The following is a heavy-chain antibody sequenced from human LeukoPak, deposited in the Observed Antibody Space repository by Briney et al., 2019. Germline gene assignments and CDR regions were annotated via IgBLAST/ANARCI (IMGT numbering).Heavy chain of an antibody. CDR3: AKEREPIVALYNWFDP. Sequence: GGSLRLSCAASGFTFSSYAMSWVRQAPGKGLEWVSAISGSGGSTYYADSVKGRFTISRDNSKNTLYLQMNSLRAEDTAVYYCAKEREPIVALYNWFDPWGQGTLVTVSS. CDR2: ISGSGGST. D-gene: IGHD2-15*01. V-gene: IGHV3-23*01. J-gene: IGHJ5*02. CDR1: GFTFSSYA.